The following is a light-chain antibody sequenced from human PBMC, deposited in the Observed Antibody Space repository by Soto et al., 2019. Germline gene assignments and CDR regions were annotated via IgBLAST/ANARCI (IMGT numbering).Light chain of an antibody. J-gene: IGKJ2*01. Sequence: EIVLTQSPATPSLSPGERATLSCRASQSVSSYLAWYQQKPGQAPRLLIYDASNRATSIPARFSGSGSGTDFTLTISSLEPEDFAVYYCQQRSNWPPYTFGQGTKVDIK. CDR1: QSVSSY. CDR3: QQRSNWPPYT. V-gene: IGKV3-11*01. CDR2: DAS.